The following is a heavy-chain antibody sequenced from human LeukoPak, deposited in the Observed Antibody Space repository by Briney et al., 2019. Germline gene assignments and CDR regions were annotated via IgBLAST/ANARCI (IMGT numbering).Heavy chain of an antibody. CDR1: GYTFTSNY. Sequence: ASVKVSCKASGYTFTSNYIHWVRQAPGQGLEWMGIINPSGGSISYAQKFQGRVTMTRDTSTSTVYMELSSLRSEDTAVYYCARDQGSGSRIFDYWGQGTLVTVSS. J-gene: IGHJ4*02. CDR3: ARDQGSGSRIFDY. V-gene: IGHV1-46*01. CDR2: INPSGGSI. D-gene: IGHD6-19*01.